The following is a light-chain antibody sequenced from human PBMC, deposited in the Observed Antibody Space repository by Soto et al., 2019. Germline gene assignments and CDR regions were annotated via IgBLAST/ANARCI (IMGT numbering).Light chain of an antibody. J-gene: IGKJ1*01. Sequence: EIVLTQSPRTLSLSPGDRATLSCRASQSVNSNYLASYQRQPGQAPRLLIYGASNRATDIPYRFSASGSGTDFTLTITRPEAEDFAVYYCQQYDSTPPTFGQGAKVEVK. CDR1: QSVNSNY. CDR3: QQYDSTPPT. CDR2: GAS. V-gene: IGKV3-20*01.